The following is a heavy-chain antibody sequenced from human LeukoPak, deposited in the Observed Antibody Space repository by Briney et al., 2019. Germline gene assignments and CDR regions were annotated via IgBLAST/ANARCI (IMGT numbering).Heavy chain of an antibody. CDR2: IHGNGETT. CDR1: GATFSRYG. D-gene: IGHD3-16*01. Sequence: GGSLRLSCVGSGATFSRYGLIWVRQPPGKGLEWVSGIHGNGETTYYGDSVKGRFTISRDNSKSTLHLQMNTLRVEATAEHFCGRDPNGDYVGAFQFWRQGPKVAVSS. V-gene: IGHV3-23*01. J-gene: IGHJ3*01. CDR3: GRDPNGDYVGAFQF.